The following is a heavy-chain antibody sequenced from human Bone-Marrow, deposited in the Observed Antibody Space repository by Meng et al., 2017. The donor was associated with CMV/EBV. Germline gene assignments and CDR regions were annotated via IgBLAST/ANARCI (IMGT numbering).Heavy chain of an antibody. CDR1: GFTFSSYW. CDR2: IKQDGSEK. D-gene: IGHD3-10*01. CDR3: ARDRWSITMVRGVTTDPYFDY. J-gene: IGHJ4*02. V-gene: IGHV3-7*01. Sequence: GGSLRLSCAASGFTFSSYWMSWVRQAPGKGLEWVANIKQDGSEKYYVDSVKGRCTISRDNAKNSLYLQMNSLRAEDTAVYYCARDRWSITMVRGVTTDPYFDYWGQGTLVTGSS.